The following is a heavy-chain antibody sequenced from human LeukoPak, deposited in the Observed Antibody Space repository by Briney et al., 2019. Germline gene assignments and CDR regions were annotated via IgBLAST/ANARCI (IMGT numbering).Heavy chain of an antibody. CDR3: ARRGSTYYYLD. Sequence: GGSLRLSCAASGFTFSDYYMSWIRQAPGKGLEWVSYISSSGRYTNYADSVKGRFTISRDNAKNSLYLQMNSLRAEDTAVYYCARRGSTYYYLDWGQGTLVPVSS. CDR2: ISSSGRYT. V-gene: IGHV3-11*03. CDR1: GFTFSDYY. D-gene: IGHD3-10*01. J-gene: IGHJ4*02.